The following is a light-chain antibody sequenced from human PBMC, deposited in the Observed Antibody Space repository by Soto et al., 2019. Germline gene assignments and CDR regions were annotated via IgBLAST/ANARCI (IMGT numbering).Light chain of an antibody. CDR2: DAS. CDR3: QQYNSYSPEGLT. J-gene: IGKJ4*01. V-gene: IGKV1-5*01. CDR1: QTVNTW. Sequence: DIQLTQSPSTLSASVGEGVAITCRASQTVNTWLAWYQHKPGKAPKLLIYDASVLETGVPSRFSGFSSGTEFTLTISSLQPDDFATYFCQQYNSYSPEGLTFGGGTKVVI.